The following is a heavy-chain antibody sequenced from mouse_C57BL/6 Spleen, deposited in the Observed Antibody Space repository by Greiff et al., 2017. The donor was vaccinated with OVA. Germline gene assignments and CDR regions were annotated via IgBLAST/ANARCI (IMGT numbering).Heavy chain of an antibody. Sequence: LQESGPELVKPGASVKISCKASGYAFSSSWMNWVKQRPGKGLEWIGRIYPGDGDTNYNGKFKGKATLTADKSSSTAYMQLSSLTSEDSAVYFCARWGLGFAYWGQGTLVTVSA. CDR2: IYPGDGDT. V-gene: IGHV1-82*01. J-gene: IGHJ3*01. CDR3: ARWGLGFAY. CDR1: GYAFSSSW. D-gene: IGHD2-4*01.